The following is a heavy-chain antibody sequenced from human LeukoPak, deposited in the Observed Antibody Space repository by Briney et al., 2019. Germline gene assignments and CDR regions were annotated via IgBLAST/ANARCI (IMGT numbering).Heavy chain of an antibody. CDR1: GFVFDSYW. CDR2: IRQDGSEK. Sequence: GGSLRLSCAASGFVFDSYWMSWVRQAPGKGLEWVANIRQDGSEKYYVDSLKGRFTISRDNAKRSLCLQINSLRAEDTAVYYCAREHGGPDYWGRGTLVTVSS. D-gene: IGHD3-16*01. CDR3: AREHGGPDY. J-gene: IGHJ4*02. V-gene: IGHV3-7*01.